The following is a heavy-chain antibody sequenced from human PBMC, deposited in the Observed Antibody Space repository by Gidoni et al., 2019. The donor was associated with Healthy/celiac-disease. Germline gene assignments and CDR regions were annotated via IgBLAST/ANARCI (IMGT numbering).Heavy chain of an antibody. J-gene: IGHJ3*02. CDR2: INHSGST. D-gene: IGHD3-22*01. V-gene: IGHV4-34*01. Sequence: QVQLQQWGAGLLKPSETLSLTCAVFGGSFSGYYWSWIRQPPGKGLEWIGEINHSGSTNYNPSLKSRVTISVDTSKNQFSLKLSSVTAADTAVYYCARLMIVRDAFDIWGQGTMVTVSS. CDR1: GGSFSGYY. CDR3: ARLMIVRDAFDI.